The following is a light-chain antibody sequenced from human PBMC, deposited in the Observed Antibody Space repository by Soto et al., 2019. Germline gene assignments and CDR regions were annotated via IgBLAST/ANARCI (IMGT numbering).Light chain of an antibody. CDR1: SSNIGGNS. CDR2: DDD. Sequence: QSVMTQPPSVSAAPGQKVTISCSGSSSNIGGNSVSWYQQLPGTAPKLLIYDDDKRPSGIPDRFSGSKSGHTASLTISGLQTEDEAVYYCGSHTSSSNYVFGTGTKLTVL. J-gene: IGLJ1*01. CDR3: GSHTSSSNYV. V-gene: IGLV1-51*01.